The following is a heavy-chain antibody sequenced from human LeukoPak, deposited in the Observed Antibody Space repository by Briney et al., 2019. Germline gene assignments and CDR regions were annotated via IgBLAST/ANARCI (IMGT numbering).Heavy chain of an antibody. CDR3: AGAVDYYGSGSGNWFDS. J-gene: IGHJ5*01. Sequence: GGSLRLSCAASGFTFSSYSMNWVRQAPGKGLEWVSSISTSSNYIYYADSMRGRFTISRDNGKNSLYLLMNSLRAEDTAVYYCAGAVDYYGSGSGNWFDSWGQGTLVTVSS. V-gene: IGHV3-21*01. D-gene: IGHD3-10*01. CDR1: GFTFSSYS. CDR2: ISTSSNYI.